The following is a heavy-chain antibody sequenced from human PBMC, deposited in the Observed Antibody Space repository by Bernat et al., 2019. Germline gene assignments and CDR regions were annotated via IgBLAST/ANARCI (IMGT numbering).Heavy chain of an antibody. V-gene: IGHV4-31*03. CDR1: GGSISSGGYY. CDR3: AREVRRYVDWLPVAQNWFDP. D-gene: IGHD3-9*01. J-gene: IGHJ5*02. Sequence: QVQLQESGPGLVKPSQTLSLTCTVSGGSISSGGYYWSWLRQHPGKGLEWIGYIYYSGSTYYNPSLKSRVTISVDTSKNQFSLKLSSVTAADTAVYYCAREVRRYVDWLPVAQNWFDPWGQGTLVTVSS. CDR2: IYYSGST.